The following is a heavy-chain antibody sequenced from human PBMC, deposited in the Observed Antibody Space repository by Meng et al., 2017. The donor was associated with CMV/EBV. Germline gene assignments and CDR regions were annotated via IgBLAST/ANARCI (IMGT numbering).Heavy chain of an antibody. CDR1: GGSFSGYY. CDR2: INHSGST. D-gene: IGHD3-3*01. J-gene: IGHJ5*02. Sequence: QVQLQQWGAGLLKPSETLSLICAVYGGSFSGYYWSWIRQPPGKGLEWIGEINHSGSTNYNPSLKSRVTISVDTSKNQFSLKLSSVTAADTAVYYCARGSRRLPRFNWFDPWGQGTLVTVSS. CDR3: ARGSRRLPRFNWFDP. V-gene: IGHV4-34*01.